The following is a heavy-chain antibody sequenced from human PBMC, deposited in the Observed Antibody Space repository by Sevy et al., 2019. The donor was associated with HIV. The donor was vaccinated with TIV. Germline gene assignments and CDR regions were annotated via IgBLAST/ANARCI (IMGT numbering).Heavy chain of an antibody. CDR3: ARDPTFSSDTRGYYPFDS. Sequence: GGSLRLSCAASGFTFSSYVMHWVRQAPGKGLEWVAVISYDGSEKYHADSVKGRFTISRDNSKNTLYLQMNSLRLDDTAVYYCARDPTFSSDTRGYYPFDSWGQGTLVTVSS. J-gene: IGHJ4*02. D-gene: IGHD3-22*01. CDR1: GFTFSSYV. CDR2: ISYDGSEK. V-gene: IGHV3-30*04.